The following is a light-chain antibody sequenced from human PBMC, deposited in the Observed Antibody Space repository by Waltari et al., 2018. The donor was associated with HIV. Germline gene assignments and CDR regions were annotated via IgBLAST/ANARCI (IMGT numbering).Light chain of an antibody. CDR2: DVN. CDR1: TSDIGSYNY. V-gene: IGLV2-11*01. CDR3: CAYAAGHVSYV. J-gene: IGLJ1*01. Sequence: QSALTQPPSVSGSPGQSVTISCTGTTSDIGSYNYVSWYQQHPGKAPKLIIFDVNQRPSGVPERFAGSRSGNTASLTISGLQTEDEADYFCCAYAAGHVSYVFGNGTAVAVL.